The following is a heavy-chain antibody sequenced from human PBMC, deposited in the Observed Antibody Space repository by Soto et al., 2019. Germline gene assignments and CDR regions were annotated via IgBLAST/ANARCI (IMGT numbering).Heavy chain of an antibody. Sequence: EVQLVESGGGLVQPDRSLRLSCAASGFTFDDYAMHWVRQAPGKGLEWVSGISSNSGRIDYADSVKGRFTISRDNAKNSLYLQMNSLRAEDTALYYCAKDGGVLVPASKYYYYGMDVWGQGTTVTVSS. CDR3: AKDGGVLVPASKYYYYGMDV. CDR2: ISSNSGRI. V-gene: IGHV3-9*01. J-gene: IGHJ6*02. CDR1: GFTFDDYA. D-gene: IGHD2-2*01.